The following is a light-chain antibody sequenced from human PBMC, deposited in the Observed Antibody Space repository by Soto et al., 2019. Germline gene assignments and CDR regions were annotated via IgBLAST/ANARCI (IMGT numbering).Light chain of an antibody. Sequence: EIVMTQCPATLSVSPGERATLSCRASQSISTNLAWYQQKPGQAPRLLIYGASTRATGIPARFSGGGSGTEFTLTISRLQSEDFAVYYCHQYNNWPPEETFGQGTRLEIK. CDR2: GAS. CDR1: QSISTN. J-gene: IGKJ1*01. CDR3: HQYNNWPPEET. V-gene: IGKV3-15*01.